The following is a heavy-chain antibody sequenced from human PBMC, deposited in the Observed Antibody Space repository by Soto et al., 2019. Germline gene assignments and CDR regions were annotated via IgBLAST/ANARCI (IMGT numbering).Heavy chain of an antibody. Sequence: ASVKVSCKASGYTFTGYYIHWVREAPGQGLEWMGWINPQTGGTSYAQKFQGRVTLSGDTSINTAYLELSRLRFDDAAVYFCARERYQVISDGMDVWGQGTTVTVSS. J-gene: IGHJ6*02. V-gene: IGHV1-2*02. D-gene: IGHD2-2*01. CDR1: GYTFTGYY. CDR3: ARERYQVISDGMDV. CDR2: INPQTGGT.